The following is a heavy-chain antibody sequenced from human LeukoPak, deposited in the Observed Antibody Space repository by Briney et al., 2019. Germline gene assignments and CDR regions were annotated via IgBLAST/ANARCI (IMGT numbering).Heavy chain of an antibody. CDR3: TRPQMGGADMDV. D-gene: IGHD1-26*01. Sequence: PGGSLRLSCAASGFTISGSAMHWVRQASGKGLEWVGRIRSKANSYATAYAASVKGRFTISRDDSKNTAYLQMNSLKTEDTAGYYCTRPQMGGADMDVWGKGTTVTVSS. J-gene: IGHJ6*03. V-gene: IGHV3-73*01. CDR2: IRSKANSYAT. CDR1: GFTISGSA.